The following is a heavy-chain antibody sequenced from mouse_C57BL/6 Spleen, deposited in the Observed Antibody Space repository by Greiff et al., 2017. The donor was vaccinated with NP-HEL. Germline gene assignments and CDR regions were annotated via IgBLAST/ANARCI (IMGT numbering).Heavy chain of an antibody. D-gene: IGHD1-1*01. J-gene: IGHJ2*01. V-gene: IGHV5-6*01. CDR3: AREAYGSSFFDY. Sequence: DVHLVESGGDLVKPGGSLKLSCAASGFTFSSYGMSWVRQTPDKRLEWVATISSGGSYTYYPDSVKGRFTISRDNAKNTLYLQMSSLKSEDTAMYYCAREAYGSSFFDYWGQGTTLTVSS. CDR1: GFTFSSYG. CDR2: ISSGGSYT.